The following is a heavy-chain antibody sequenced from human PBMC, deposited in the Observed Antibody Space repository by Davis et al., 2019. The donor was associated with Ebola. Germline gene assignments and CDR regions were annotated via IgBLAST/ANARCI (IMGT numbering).Heavy chain of an antibody. CDR2: IRYDGTDK. CDR3: AKEYYDILTGPVDAFHM. Sequence: GESLKISCATSGFTFSSYGMHWVRQAPGKGLEWVAFIRYDGTDKYYAESVKGRSTISRDNSRNTLYLQMNSLRVEDTAVYYCAKEYYDILTGPVDAFHMWAQGTMVTVSS. D-gene: IGHD3-9*01. CDR1: GFTFSSYG. V-gene: IGHV3-30*02. J-gene: IGHJ3*02.